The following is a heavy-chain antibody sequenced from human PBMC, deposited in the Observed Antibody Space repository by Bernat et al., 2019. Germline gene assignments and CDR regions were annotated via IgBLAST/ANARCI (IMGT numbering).Heavy chain of an antibody. CDR1: GYPLTELP. D-gene: IGHD5-24*01. Sequence: QVQLVQSGAEVKKPGASVKVSCKVSGYPLTELPMYWVRQAPGKGLEWMGGFDPEDGETIYAQKFQGRGTMTEETSTDTAYMELGSLGSDDTAVYYCATYRDGYLVYWGQGTLVTVSS. V-gene: IGHV1-24*01. CDR2: FDPEDGET. J-gene: IGHJ4*02. CDR3: ATYRDGYLVY.